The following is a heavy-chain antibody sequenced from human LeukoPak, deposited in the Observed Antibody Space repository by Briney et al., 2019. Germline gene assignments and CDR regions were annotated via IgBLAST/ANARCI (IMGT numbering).Heavy chain of an antibody. Sequence: PGGSLRLSCVVSGITFRNYWMSWVRQAPGKGLEWVAFIKEDGSDKHYVDSVKGRFTISRDNAKNSLYLQMNSLRAEDTAVYFCHQPVTLPAWGQGALVTVSP. D-gene: IGHD2-2*01. V-gene: IGHV3-7*01. CDR3: HQPVTLPA. CDR2: IKEDGSDK. CDR1: GITFRNYW. J-gene: IGHJ5*02.